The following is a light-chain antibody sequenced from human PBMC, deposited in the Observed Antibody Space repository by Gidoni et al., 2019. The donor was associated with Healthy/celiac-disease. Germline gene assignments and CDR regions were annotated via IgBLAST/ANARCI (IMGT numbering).Light chain of an antibody. J-gene: IGLJ2*01. V-gene: IGLV3-1*01. Sequence: SYELTQPPSVSVSPGQTASITCSEDKLGDKYACWYQQTPGQSPVLVIYQDSKRPSGIPERFSGSNSGNTATLTISGTQAMDEADYYCQAWDSSTVVFGGGTKLTVL. CDR2: QDS. CDR3: QAWDSSTVV. CDR1: KLGDKY.